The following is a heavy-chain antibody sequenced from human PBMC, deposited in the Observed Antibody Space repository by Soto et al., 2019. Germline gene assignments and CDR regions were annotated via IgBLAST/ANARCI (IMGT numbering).Heavy chain of an antibody. CDR2: IRTRAYGGTT. V-gene: IGHV3-49*03. CDR1: GFAFGDYA. D-gene: IGHD6-6*01. Sequence: GGSLRLSCTASGFAFGDYAMSWFRQAPGKGLEWVNFIRTRAYGGTTENAASVKGRFTISRDDSNSIAYLQMNSLKTEDTAVYYCTRRSSGDYYFDYWGQGTLVTVSS. J-gene: IGHJ4*02. CDR3: TRRSSGDYYFDY.